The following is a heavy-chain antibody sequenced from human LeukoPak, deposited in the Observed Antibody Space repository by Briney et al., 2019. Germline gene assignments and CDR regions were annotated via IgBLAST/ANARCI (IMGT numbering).Heavy chain of an antibody. CDR1: GGSISDDS. CDR2: IYNSGST. CDR3: ARRYYDILTGYIRFDY. V-gene: IGHV4-59*08. J-gene: IGHJ4*02. Sequence: SETLSLTCIVSGGSISDDSWSWIRQPPGKRLEWLGYIYNSGSTNYNPSLASRVTFSVVTSENQFSLKLSSVTAADTAVYYCARRYYDILTGYIRFDYWGQGILVTVSS. D-gene: IGHD3-9*01.